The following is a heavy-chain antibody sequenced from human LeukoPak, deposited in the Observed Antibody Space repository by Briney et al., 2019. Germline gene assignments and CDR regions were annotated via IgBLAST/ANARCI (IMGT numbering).Heavy chain of an antibody. Sequence: PGGSLRLSCAASGFTVSSNYMSWVRQAPGKGLEWVSVIYSGGSTYYADSVKGRFTISRDNSKNTQYLQMNSLRAENTAVYYCAREKGPYYYYYMDVWGKGTTVTVSS. J-gene: IGHJ6*03. CDR3: AREKGPYYYYYMDV. V-gene: IGHV3-53*01. CDR1: GFTVSSNY. CDR2: IYSGGST.